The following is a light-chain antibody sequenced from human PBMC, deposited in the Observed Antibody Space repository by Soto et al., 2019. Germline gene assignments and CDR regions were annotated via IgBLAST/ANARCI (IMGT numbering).Light chain of an antibody. Sequence: QSALTQPPSASGSPGQSVTISCTGTSSDVGGYNYVSWYQQLPGKAPKLMIYEVSKRPSGVPDRFSGSKSGNTASLTVSGLQAADEADYYCSSYAGSNSEVFGGGTKLTVL. CDR1: SSDVGGYNY. V-gene: IGLV2-8*01. CDR2: EVS. CDR3: SSYAGSNSEV. J-gene: IGLJ3*02.